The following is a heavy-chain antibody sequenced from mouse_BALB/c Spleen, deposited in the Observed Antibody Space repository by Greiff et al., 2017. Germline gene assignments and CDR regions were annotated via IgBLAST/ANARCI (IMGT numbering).Heavy chain of an antibody. CDR1: GDSITSGY. V-gene: IGHV3-8*02. J-gene: IGHJ4*01. D-gene: IGHD1-1*01. Sequence: DVMLVESGPSLVKPSQTLSLTCSVTGDSITSGYWNWIRKFPGNKLEYMGYISYSGSTYYNPSLKSRISITRDTSKNQYYLQLNSVTTEDTATYYCARWGGTVVADAMDYWGQGTSVTVSS. CDR2: ISYSGST. CDR3: ARWGGTVVADAMDY.